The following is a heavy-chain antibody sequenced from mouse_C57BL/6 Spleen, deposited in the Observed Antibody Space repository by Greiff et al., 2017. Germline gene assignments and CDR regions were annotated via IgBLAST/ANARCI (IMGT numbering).Heavy chain of an antibody. CDR3: ARGGYGSPYYFDY. V-gene: IGHV1-64*01. D-gene: IGHD1-1*01. CDR2: IHPNSGST. J-gene: IGHJ2*01. Sequence: QVQLQQPGTELVKPGASVKLSCKASGYTFTSYWMHWVKQRPGQGLEWIGMIHPNSGSTNYNEKFKSKATLTVDKSSSTAYMQLSSLTSEDSAVYYCARGGYGSPYYFDYWGQGTTLTVSS. CDR1: GYTFTSYW.